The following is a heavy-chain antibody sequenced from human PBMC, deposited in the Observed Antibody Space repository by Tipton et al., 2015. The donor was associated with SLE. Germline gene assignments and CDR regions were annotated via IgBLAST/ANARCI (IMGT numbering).Heavy chain of an antibody. CDR3: ARHGDTTFDF. V-gene: IGHV3-30*02. J-gene: IGHJ4*02. CDR1: GFTLSNFG. CDR2: IRFDETNE. D-gene: IGHD1-14*01. Sequence: GSLRLSCLASGFTLSNFGMHWVRQAPGKGLEWVAFIRFDETNEFYADSVKGRFSISRDNAKNTLFLEMNSLRADDTAVYYCARHGDTTFDFWGQGTLVTVSS.